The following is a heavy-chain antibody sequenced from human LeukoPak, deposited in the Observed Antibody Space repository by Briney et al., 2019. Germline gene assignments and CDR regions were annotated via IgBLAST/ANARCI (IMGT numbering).Heavy chain of an antibody. D-gene: IGHD5-18*01. CDR1: GGTFGSYV. CDR2: IIPIFGTA. Sequence: GASVRVACKDSGGTFGSYVISWVRQATGQALEWMGGIIPIFGTAHYAQKFQGRLTITADESTSTVYMEMSSLRSEDTAMYYCAKEGDTALVTGYFDRWGRGTLVTVSS. J-gene: IGHJ2*01. V-gene: IGHV1-69*01. CDR3: AKEGDTALVTGYFDR.